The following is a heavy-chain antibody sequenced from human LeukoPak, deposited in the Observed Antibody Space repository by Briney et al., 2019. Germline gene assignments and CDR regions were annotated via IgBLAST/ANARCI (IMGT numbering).Heavy chain of an antibody. V-gene: IGHV1-2*02. J-gene: IGHJ4*02. CDR3: ARAGRWLQLRYFDY. Sequence: AAVKVSCKASGYTFTGYYMHWVRQAPGQGLEWMGWINPNSGGTNYAQKFQGRVTMTRDTSISTAYMELSRLRSDDTAVYYCARAGRWLQLRYFDYWGQGTLVTVSS. D-gene: IGHD5-24*01. CDR1: GYTFTGYY. CDR2: INPNSGGT.